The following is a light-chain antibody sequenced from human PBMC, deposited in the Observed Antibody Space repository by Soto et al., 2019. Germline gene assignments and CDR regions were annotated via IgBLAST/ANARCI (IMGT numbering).Light chain of an antibody. J-gene: IGKJ1*01. CDR3: QKYNSAPRT. CDR1: QGIANY. Sequence: DIQMTQSPSSLSASVGDRVTITCRASQGIANYLAWYQQKPGKVPKLLIYAASTLQSGVPSRFSGSGSGSDFTLTISSLQPEDVATYYCQKYNSAPRTFGQGPKVEIK. V-gene: IGKV1-27*01. CDR2: AAS.